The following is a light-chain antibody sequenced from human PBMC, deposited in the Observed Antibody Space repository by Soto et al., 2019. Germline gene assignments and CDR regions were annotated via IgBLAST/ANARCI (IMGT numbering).Light chain of an antibody. Sequence: QLTQTPSSLSASVGDRVTITCRASQGISSYLAWYQQKPGKAPKLLIYAASTLQSGVPSRFSGGGSGADFTLTISSLQPEDFATYYCQQLNSYPITLGQGTRLDIK. CDR3: QQLNSYPIT. V-gene: IGKV1-9*01. CDR1: QGISSY. J-gene: IGKJ5*01. CDR2: AAS.